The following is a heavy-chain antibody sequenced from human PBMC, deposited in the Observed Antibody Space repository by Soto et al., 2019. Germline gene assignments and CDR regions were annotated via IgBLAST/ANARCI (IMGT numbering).Heavy chain of an antibody. D-gene: IGHD2-2*01. J-gene: IGHJ5*02. CDR1: GGSFSGYY. CDR2: INHSGST. Sequence: SETLSLTCAVYGGSFSGYYWSWIRQPPGKGLEWIGEINHSGSTNYNPSLKSRVTISVDTSKNQFSLKLSSVTAADTAVYYCVRLVGNSWLDPWGQGTLVTVSS. V-gene: IGHV4-34*01. CDR3: VRLVGNSWLDP.